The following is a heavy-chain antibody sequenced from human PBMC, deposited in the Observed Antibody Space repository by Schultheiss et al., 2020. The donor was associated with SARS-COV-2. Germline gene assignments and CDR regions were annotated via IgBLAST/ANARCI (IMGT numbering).Heavy chain of an antibody. J-gene: IGHJ6*02. CDR3: MRDGPAASYGMDV. CDR1: GLTVSNNY. Sequence: GGSLRLSCAASGLTVSNNYMTWVRQAPGKGLGWVSVIYSGGNTHYAATVRGRFIISRDNSMNTLYLHMTSLKVEDTAMYYCMRDGPAASYGMDVWGQGTTVTVSS. V-gene: IGHV3-66*01. D-gene: IGHD2-2*01. CDR2: IYSGGNT.